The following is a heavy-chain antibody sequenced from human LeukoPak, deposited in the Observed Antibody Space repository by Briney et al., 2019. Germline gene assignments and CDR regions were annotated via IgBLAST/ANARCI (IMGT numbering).Heavy chain of an antibody. CDR1: GGSFSGYY. J-gene: IGHJ5*02. CDR2: INHSGST. D-gene: IGHD3-10*01. V-gene: IGHV4-34*01. CDR3: ARRDYYGSGSYYKRKNWFDP. Sequence: PSETLSLTCAVYGGSFSGYYWSWIRQPPGKGLEWIGEINHSGSTNYNPSLKSRVTISVDTSKNQFSLKLSSVTAADTAVYYCARRDYYGSGSYYKRKNWFDPWGQGTLVTVSS.